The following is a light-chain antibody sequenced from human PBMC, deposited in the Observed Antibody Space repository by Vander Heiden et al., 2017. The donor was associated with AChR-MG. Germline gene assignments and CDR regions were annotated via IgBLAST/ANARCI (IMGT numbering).Light chain of an antibody. J-gene: IGKJ4*01. CDR1: QSVSSN. CDR3: QQYNNWPLT. V-gene: IGKV3-15*01. CDR2: GAS. Sequence: ERVMTQSPATLSVSPGEAATLSCRTSQSVSSNLAWYQQKPGQAPRLLIYGASTRATGIPAKFTGSGSGTEFTLTISSLQSEDFAVYSCQQYNNWPLTFGGGTRVEI.